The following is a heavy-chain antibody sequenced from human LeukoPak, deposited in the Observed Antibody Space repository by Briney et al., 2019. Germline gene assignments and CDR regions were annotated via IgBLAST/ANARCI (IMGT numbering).Heavy chain of an antibody. J-gene: IGHJ4*02. Sequence: GGSLRLSCAASGFTFSSYSMNWVRQAPGKGLGWVSSISSSSSYTYYADSVKGRFTISRDNAKNSLYLQMNSLRAEDTAVYYCARDDSPYYDFWSGYSNFDYWGQGTLVTVSS. D-gene: IGHD3-3*01. V-gene: IGHV3-21*01. CDR1: GFTFSSYS. CDR3: ARDDSPYYDFWSGYSNFDY. CDR2: ISSSSSYT.